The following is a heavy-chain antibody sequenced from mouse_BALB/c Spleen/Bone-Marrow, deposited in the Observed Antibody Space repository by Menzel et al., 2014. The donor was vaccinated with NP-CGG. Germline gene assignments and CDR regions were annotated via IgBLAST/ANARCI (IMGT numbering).Heavy chain of an antibody. V-gene: IGHV1-26*01. CDR3: ARSRAMDY. Sequence: VQLQKSGRDLVKPGASVKMSCKASGYTFHDYYMKWVKQSPGKRLEWIGDINPNNGNSFYSQKFKGKASLTVDKSSTTAYMQLNSLTSEYSAVYYCARSRAMDYWGQGTSVTVSS. CDR2: INPNNGNS. J-gene: IGHJ4*01. CDR1: GYTFHDYY.